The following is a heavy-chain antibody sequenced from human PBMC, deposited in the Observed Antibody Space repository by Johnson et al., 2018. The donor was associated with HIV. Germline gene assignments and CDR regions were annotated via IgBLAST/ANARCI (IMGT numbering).Heavy chain of an antibody. CDR2: SNSDGSIT. V-gene: IGHV3-74*02. CDR1: GLIFSRSW. D-gene: IGHD6-25*01. J-gene: IGHJ3*01. Sequence: MQLVESGGGLVQPGGSLRLSCAASGLIFSRSWMHWVRQAPGKGLVWVSRSNSDGSITNYADSVKGRFTISRDNSKNTLYLQMNSLRVEDTAMYYCARAMAAAGVRTFDLWGQGAMVTVSS. CDR3: ARAMAAAGVRTFDL.